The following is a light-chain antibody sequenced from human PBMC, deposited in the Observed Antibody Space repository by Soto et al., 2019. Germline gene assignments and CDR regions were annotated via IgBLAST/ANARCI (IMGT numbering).Light chain of an antibody. CDR2: DVT. CDR3: SSYTSSSTPYV. Sequence: QSALTQPASVSGAHGQSITISCTGTSSDVGVYNYVSWYQQHPVKAPKLMIYDVTNRPSGVSDRFSGSKSGNTASLTISGLQAEDEADYYCSSYTSSSTPYVFGTGTKVTV. CDR1: SSDVGVYNY. V-gene: IGLV2-14*01. J-gene: IGLJ1*01.